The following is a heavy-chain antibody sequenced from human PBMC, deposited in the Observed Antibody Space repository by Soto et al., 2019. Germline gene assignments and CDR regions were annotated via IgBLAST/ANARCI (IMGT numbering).Heavy chain of an antibody. CDR2: IYSGGTT. J-gene: IGHJ6*02. CDR3: ARDITRAMVRIYYGMHV. CDR1: GFTVSSNY. D-gene: IGHD3-10*01. Sequence: GGSLRLSCAASGFTVSSNYMSWVRQAPGKGLEWVSVIYSGGTTYYADSVKGRFTISRDNSKNTLYLQMNSLRAEDTAVYYCARDITRAMVRIYYGMHVWGQGTTVTVSS. V-gene: IGHV3-66*01.